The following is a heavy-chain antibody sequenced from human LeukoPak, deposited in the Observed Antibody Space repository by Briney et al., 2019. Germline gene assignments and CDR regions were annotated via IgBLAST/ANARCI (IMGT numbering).Heavy chain of an antibody. D-gene: IGHD3-3*01. Sequence: ASVKVSCEASGYTFTGYYMHWVRQAPGQGLEWMGRINPNSGGTNYAQKFQGRVTMTRDTSISTAYMELSRLRSEDTAVYYCAPTYYDFWSGYYDGWFDPWGQGTLVTVSS. J-gene: IGHJ5*02. CDR1: GYTFTGYY. V-gene: IGHV1-2*06. CDR3: APTYYDFWSGYYDGWFDP. CDR2: INPNSGGT.